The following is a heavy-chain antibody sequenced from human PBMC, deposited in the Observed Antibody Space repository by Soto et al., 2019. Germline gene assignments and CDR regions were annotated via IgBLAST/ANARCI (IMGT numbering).Heavy chain of an antibody. V-gene: IGHV1-18*01. D-gene: IGHD3-22*01. CDR2: VRADDGNT. J-gene: IGHJ4*02. CDR3: ARGYYDSSGFYYRY. Sequence: GASVKVSCKASGYTFTSYTITWVRQAPGQGLEWMGWVRADDGNTDYAQKLQGRVTMTRDKSTSTAYMELRSLRSDDTAVYYCARGYYDSSGFYYRYWGQGTLVT. CDR1: GYTFTSYT.